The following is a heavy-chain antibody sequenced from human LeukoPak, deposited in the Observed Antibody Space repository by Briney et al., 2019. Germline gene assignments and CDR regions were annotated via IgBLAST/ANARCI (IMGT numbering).Heavy chain of an antibody. CDR3: ASPGGYYYYYMDV. Sequence: SETLSLTCTVSGGSISSSSYYWGWIRQPPGQRLEWIGSIYYSGSTYYNPSLKSRVTISVDTSKNQFSLKLSSVTAADTAVYYCASPGGYYYYYMDVWGKGTTVTVSS. D-gene: IGHD3-16*01. CDR2: IYYSGST. CDR1: GGSISSSSYY. V-gene: IGHV4-39*01. J-gene: IGHJ6*03.